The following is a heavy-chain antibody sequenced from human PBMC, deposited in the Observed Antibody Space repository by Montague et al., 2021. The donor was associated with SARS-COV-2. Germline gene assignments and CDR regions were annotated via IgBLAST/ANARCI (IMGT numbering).Heavy chain of an antibody. CDR3: TSGREGNYNVMDV. Sequence: CAISGDSVSSNSATWNWVRQSPSRGLGWLGRTYYRSKRYNDYAVSVRGRVTINPDTSKNQFSLQLNSVTPEDTAIYHCTSGREGNYNVMDVWDQGTTVTVSS. D-gene: IGHD1-1*01. V-gene: IGHV6-1*01. J-gene: IGHJ6*02. CDR2: TYYRSKRYN. CDR1: GDSVSSNSAT.